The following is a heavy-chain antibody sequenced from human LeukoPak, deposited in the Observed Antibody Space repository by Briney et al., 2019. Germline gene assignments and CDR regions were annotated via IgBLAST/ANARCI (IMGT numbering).Heavy chain of an antibody. CDR3: ARGVGVNILTGYYFRYYFDY. CDR2: MNPNSGNT. D-gene: IGHD3-9*01. V-gene: IGHV1-8*01. Sequence: ASVKVSCKASGYTFTSYDINWVRQATGQGLEWMGWMNPNSGNTGYAQKFQGRVTMTRNTSISTAYMELSSLRSEDTAVYYCARGVGVNILTGYYFRYYFDYWGQGTLVTVSS. CDR1: GYTFTSYD. J-gene: IGHJ4*02.